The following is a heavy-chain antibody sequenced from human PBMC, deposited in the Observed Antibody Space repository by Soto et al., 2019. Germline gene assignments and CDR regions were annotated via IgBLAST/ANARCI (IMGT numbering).Heavy chain of an antibody. J-gene: IGHJ4*02. Sequence: QVTLKESGPVLVRPTETLTLTCTVAGFSLTNAGLGVSWIRQPPGKALEWLAHIFSSDTKYFNPSLNNRLTIFKDTSKSQVVLTMTNMDPVDTATYVCARAEDAYSVDYWGRGTLVTVSS. CDR2: IFSSDTK. V-gene: IGHV2-26*01. D-gene: IGHD3-16*01. CDR1: GFSLTNAGLG. CDR3: ARAEDAYSVDY.